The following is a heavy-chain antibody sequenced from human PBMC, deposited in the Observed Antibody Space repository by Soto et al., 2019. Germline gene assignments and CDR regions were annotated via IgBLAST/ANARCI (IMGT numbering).Heavy chain of an antibody. J-gene: IGHJ5*01. CDR2: VKSQIDGGTT. D-gene: IGHD6-6*01. Sequence: EVQLVESGGGSAKPGGSFRFSFAASGFTFTDAWMNWFRQVPGGGLEWVGHVKSQIDGGTTDSAAALDGRVTISRDDSKNMVYLQLNRLRTDDTAVYYCATGSARFDFWGQGTLVTVSS. V-gene: IGHV3-15*01. CDR3: ATGSARFDF. CDR1: GFTFTDAW.